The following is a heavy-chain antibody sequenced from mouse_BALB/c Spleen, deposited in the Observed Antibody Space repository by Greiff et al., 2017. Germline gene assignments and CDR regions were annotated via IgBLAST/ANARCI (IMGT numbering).Heavy chain of an antibody. CDR2: ISSGGST. Sequence: EVKVVESGGGLVKPGGSLKLSCAASGFTFSSYAMSWVRQTPEKRLEWVASISSGGSTYYPDSVKGRFTISRDNARNILYLQMSSLRSEDTAMYYCARRGYDYDGFAYWGQGTLVTVSA. V-gene: IGHV5-6-5*01. CDR1: GFTFSSYA. J-gene: IGHJ3*01. D-gene: IGHD2-4*01. CDR3: ARRGYDYDGFAY.